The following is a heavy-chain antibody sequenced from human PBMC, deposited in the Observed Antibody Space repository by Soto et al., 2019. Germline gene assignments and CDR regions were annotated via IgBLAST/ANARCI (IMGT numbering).Heavy chain of an antibody. V-gene: IGHV1-46*01. CDR1: GYTFTSYY. J-gene: IGHJ4*02. D-gene: IGHD3-22*01. CDR2: INPSGGST. Sequence: ASVKVSCKASGYTFTSYYMHWVRQAPGQGLEWMGIINPSGGSTSYAQKFQGRVTMTRDTSTSTVYMELSSLRSEDTAVYYCARVPYYYDSSGSLGFPDYWGQGTLVTVSS. CDR3: ARVPYYYDSSGSLGFPDY.